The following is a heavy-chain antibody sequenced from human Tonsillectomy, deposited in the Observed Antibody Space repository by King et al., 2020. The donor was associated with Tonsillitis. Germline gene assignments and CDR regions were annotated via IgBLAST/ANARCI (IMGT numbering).Heavy chain of an antibody. CDR1: GGSISSSRYY. Sequence: QLQESGPGLVKPSETLSLTCTVSGGSISSSRYYWGWIRQPPGKGLEWIGSIYYSGSTYYNQSLKSRVTISGDTSKNQFSLKLSSVTAADTAVYYCARHLNYDILTGYFYWGQGTLVTVSS. V-gene: IGHV4-39*01. CDR2: IYYSGST. D-gene: IGHD3-9*01. J-gene: IGHJ4*02. CDR3: ARHLNYDILTGYFY.